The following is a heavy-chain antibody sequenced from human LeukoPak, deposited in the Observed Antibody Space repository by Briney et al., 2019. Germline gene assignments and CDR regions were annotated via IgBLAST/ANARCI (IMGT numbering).Heavy chain of an antibody. CDR1: GFTFSSYS. Sequence: GGSLRLSCVASGFTFSSYSMNRVRQAPGKGLEWVSSISSSSSYIYYADSVKGRFTISRDNAKNSLYLQMNGLRAEDTAVYYCARSGSTGSNNWFDPWGQGTLVTVSS. D-gene: IGHD6-25*01. CDR3: ARSGSTGSNNWFDP. CDR2: ISSSSSYI. V-gene: IGHV3-21*01. J-gene: IGHJ5*02.